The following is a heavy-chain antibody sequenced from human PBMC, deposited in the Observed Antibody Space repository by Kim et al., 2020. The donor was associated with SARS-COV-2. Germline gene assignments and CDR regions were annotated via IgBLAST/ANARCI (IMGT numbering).Heavy chain of an antibody. J-gene: IGHJ2*01. D-gene: IGHD7-27*01. CDR3: ARDSGGYFDL. Sequence: ANYATKFQARVTITPDKSTSTAYMELSSLRSEDTAVYYCARDSGGYFDLWGRGTLVTVSS. V-gene: IGHV1-69*06. CDR2: A.